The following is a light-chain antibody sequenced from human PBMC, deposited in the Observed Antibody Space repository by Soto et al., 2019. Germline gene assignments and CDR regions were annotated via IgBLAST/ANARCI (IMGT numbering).Light chain of an antibody. CDR3: QQLNSYPRFT. V-gene: IGKV3-15*01. CDR1: QSVSSY. J-gene: IGKJ3*01. CDR2: GAS. Sequence: TESPAARATLSCRASQSVSSYLAWYQQKPGQAPRLLIYGASTRATGIPARISGSGSGTEFTLTISSLQPEDFATYYCQQLNSYPRFTFGPGTKVDIK.